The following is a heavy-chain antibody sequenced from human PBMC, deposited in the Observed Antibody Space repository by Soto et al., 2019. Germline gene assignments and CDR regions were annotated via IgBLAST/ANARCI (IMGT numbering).Heavy chain of an antibody. CDR1: GYTFTSNG. CDR2: ISAYNGNT. V-gene: IGHV1-18*01. D-gene: IGHD2-15*01. Sequence: ASVKVSCKASGYTFTSNGICWVRQAPGQRLEWMGWISAYNGNTKYAQKFQGRVTITRDTSASTAYMELSSLRSEDTAVYYCARDQGLCSGGSCWGYFDYWGQGTLVTVSS. CDR3: ARDQGLCSGGSCWGYFDY. J-gene: IGHJ4*02.